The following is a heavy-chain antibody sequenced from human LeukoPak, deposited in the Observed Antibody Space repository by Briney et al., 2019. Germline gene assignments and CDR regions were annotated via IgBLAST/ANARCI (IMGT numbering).Heavy chain of an antibody. CDR3: AKVRLVWFGEDEYYYYYGMDV. CDR1: EFTFTSYG. J-gene: IGHJ6*02. CDR2: IRYDGSHK. V-gene: IGHV3-30*02. Sequence: GGSLRLSCAASEFTFTSYGMHWVRQAPGKGLEWVSFIRYDGSHKYYADSVKGRFTISRDNSRNTLYLQMNSLRAEDTAVYFCAKVRLVWFGEDEYYYYYGMDVWGQGTTVIVSS. D-gene: IGHD3-10*01.